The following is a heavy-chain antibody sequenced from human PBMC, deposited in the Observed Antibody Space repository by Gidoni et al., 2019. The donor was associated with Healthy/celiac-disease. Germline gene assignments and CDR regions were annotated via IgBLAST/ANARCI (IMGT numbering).Heavy chain of an antibody. CDR1: GFTFSSYS. CDR2: ISSSSSTI. Sequence: EVQLVESGGGLVQPGGSLRPSCAASGFTFSSYSMNWVRQAPGKGLEWVSYISSSSSTIYYADSVKGRITISRDNAKNSLYLQMNSLRAEDTAVYYCARVRRAAPFDYWGQGTLVTVSS. V-gene: IGHV3-48*01. CDR3: ARVRRAAPFDY. D-gene: IGHD6-13*01. J-gene: IGHJ4*02.